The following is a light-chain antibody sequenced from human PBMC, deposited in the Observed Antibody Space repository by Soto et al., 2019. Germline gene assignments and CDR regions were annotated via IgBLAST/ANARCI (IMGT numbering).Light chain of an antibody. J-gene: IGKJ2*01. V-gene: IGKV1-33*01. CDR2: DAS. Sequence: DIQMTQSPSSLSASVGDRVTITCQASQDINKYLNWYQQKPGKAPKVLIYDASNSETGVPSRFSGSGSGTDFTFTISSLQPEDFATYYCQQYDNVLFTSTFGQGTKVVMK. CDR3: QQYDNVLFTST. CDR1: QDINKY.